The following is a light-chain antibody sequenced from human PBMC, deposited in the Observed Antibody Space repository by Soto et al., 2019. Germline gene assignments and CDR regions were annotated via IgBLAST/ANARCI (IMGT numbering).Light chain of an antibody. V-gene: IGLV2-14*01. CDR1: SSDVGGYKY. CDR2: DVS. Sequence: QSALTQPASVSGSPGQSITICCTGTSSDVGGYKYVSWYQQHPGKAPKLMIYDVSNRPSGVSNRFSGSKSGNTASLTISGLQAEDEADYHCSSYTSSSRWVFGGGTKLTVL. CDR3: SSYTSSSRWV. J-gene: IGLJ3*02.